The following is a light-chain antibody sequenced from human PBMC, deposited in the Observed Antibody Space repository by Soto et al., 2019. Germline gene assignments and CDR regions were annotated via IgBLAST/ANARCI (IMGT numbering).Light chain of an antibody. Sequence: DVVMTQSPLSLPVTLGQPASISCRSSQSLVNSDGNTYFIWFQQRPGQSPRRLIYKVSNRDSGVPDRFSGSGSGTDFTLKISRVEAEDVGVYYCMQGTHWPRTFGQGTKVEIK. V-gene: IGKV2-30*01. CDR1: QSLVNSDGNTY. CDR3: MQGTHWPRT. J-gene: IGKJ1*01. CDR2: KVS.